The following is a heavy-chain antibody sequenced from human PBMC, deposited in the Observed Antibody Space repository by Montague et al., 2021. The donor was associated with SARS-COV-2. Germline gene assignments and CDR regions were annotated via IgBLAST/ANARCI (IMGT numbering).Heavy chain of an antibody. J-gene: IGHJ6*02. CDR3: ARVGRQQLVRLSGMDV. Sequence: SETLSLTCTVSGGSISSSSYYWGWIRQPPGKGLEWIGSIYYSGSTYYNPSLRSRVTISVDTPKNQFPLKLSSVTAADTAVYYCARVGRQQLVRLSGMDVWGQGTTVTVSS. CDR2: IYYSGST. D-gene: IGHD6-13*01. CDR1: GGSISSSSYY. V-gene: IGHV4-39*06.